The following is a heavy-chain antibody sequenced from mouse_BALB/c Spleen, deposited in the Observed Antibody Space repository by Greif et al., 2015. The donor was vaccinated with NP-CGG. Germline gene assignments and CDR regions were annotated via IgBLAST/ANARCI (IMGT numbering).Heavy chain of an antibody. J-gene: IGHJ4*01. V-gene: IGHV14-3*02. CDR3: ARGGYDVGYAMDY. CDR1: GFNIKDTY. Sequence: VQLQQSGAELVKPGASVKLSCTASGFNIKDTYMHWVKQRPEQGLEWIGRIDPANGNTKYDPKFQGKATITADTSSNTAYLQLSSLTSEDTAVYYCARGGYDVGYAMDYWGQGTSVTVSS. CDR2: IDPANGNT. D-gene: IGHD2-2*01.